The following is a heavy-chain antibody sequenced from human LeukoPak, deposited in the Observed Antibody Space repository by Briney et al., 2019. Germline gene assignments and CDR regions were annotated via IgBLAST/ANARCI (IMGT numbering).Heavy chain of an antibody. CDR2: IRYDGSNK. CDR3: AKDHLYYFDY. V-gene: IGHV3-30*02. J-gene: IGHJ4*02. CDR1: GFTFSSYG. Sequence: GGSLRLSCAASGFTFSSYGMHWVRQAPGKGLEWVAVIRYDGSNKYYADSVKGRFTISRDNSKNTLYLQMNSLRAEDTAVYYCAKDHLYYFDYWGQGTLVTVSS.